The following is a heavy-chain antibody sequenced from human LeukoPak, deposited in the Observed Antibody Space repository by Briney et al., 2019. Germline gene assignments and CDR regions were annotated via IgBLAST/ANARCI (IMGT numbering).Heavy chain of an antibody. D-gene: IGHD4-23*01. J-gene: IGHJ4*02. CDR1: GFTFSSYA. V-gene: IGHV3-64*01. CDR3: ARGPIRDYGGNSGDY. Sequence: GGSLRLSCAASGFTFSSYAMSWVRQAPGKGLEYVSAISSNGGSTYYANSVKGRFTISRDNSKNTLYLQMGSLRAEDMAVYYCARGPIRDYGGNSGDYWGQGTLVTVSS. CDR2: ISSNGGST.